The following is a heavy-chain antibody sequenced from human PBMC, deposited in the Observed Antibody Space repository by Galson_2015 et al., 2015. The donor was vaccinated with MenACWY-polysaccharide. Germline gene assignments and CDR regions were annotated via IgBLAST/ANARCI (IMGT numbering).Heavy chain of an antibody. Sequence: ETLSLTCTVSGCSITTYYWNWVRQTPGTGLEWIGSFYYSGSTYYNPSLKSRVTISVDTSKNQFSLNLNSVTASDTAVYYCARNCNPWYSSHPYYFDYWGQGTLVTVSS. D-gene: IGHD6-19*01. CDR2: FYYSGST. J-gene: IGHJ4*02. CDR1: GCSITTYY. CDR3: ARNCNPWYSSHPYYFDY. V-gene: IGHV4-59*05.